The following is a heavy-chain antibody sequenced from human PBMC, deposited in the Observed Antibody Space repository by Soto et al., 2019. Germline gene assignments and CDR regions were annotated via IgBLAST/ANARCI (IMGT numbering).Heavy chain of an antibody. CDR1: GGSFSGYY. CDR3: ARLISGGVPAAIPYYYYYYMDV. Sequence: SETLSLTCAVYGGSFSGYYWSWIRQPPGKGLEWIGEINHSGSTNYNPSLKSRVTISVDTSKNQFSLKLSSVTAADTAVYYCARLISGGVPAAIPYYYYYYMDVWGKGTTVTVSS. V-gene: IGHV4-34*01. CDR2: INHSGST. D-gene: IGHD2-2*01. J-gene: IGHJ6*03.